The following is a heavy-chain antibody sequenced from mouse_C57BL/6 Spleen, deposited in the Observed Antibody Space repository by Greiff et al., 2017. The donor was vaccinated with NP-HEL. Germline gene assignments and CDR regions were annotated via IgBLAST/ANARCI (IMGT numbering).Heavy chain of an antibody. V-gene: IGHV1-69*01. CDR1: GYTFTSYW. CDR2: IDPSDSST. Sequence: QVQLQQPGAELVLPGASVKLSCKASGYTFTSYWMHWVKQRPGQGLEWIGEIDPSDSSTNYNQQFKGHSTLSVHKSSRTAYMQLSSLTSEDSAVYYCARGDYDEAWFAYWGQGTLVAVSA. D-gene: IGHD2-4*01. J-gene: IGHJ3*01. CDR3: ARGDYDEAWFAY.